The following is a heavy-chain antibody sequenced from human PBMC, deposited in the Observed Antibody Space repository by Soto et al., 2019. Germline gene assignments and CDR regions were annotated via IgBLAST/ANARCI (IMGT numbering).Heavy chain of an antibody. Sequence: GGSLRLSCAASGFTFSSYSMNWVRQAPGKGLEWVSYISSSSSTIYYADSVKGRFTISRDNAKNSLYLQMNSLRAEDTAVYYCARDFYGSGYDYWGQGTLVTVSS. D-gene: IGHD3-10*01. CDR2: ISSSSSTI. V-gene: IGHV3-48*04. J-gene: IGHJ4*02. CDR3: ARDFYGSGYDY. CDR1: GFTFSSYS.